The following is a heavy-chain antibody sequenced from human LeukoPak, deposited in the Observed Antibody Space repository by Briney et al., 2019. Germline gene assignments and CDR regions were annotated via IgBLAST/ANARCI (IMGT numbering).Heavy chain of an antibody. Sequence: ASVKVSCKASGYTFTSYDINWVRQATGQGLEWMGWMNPNSGNTGYAQKFQGRVTITRNTSISTAYMELSSLRSEDTAVYYCARDLGIDYGSVDNWGQGTLVTVSS. CDR1: GYTFTSYD. CDR2: MNPNSGNT. V-gene: IGHV1-8*03. CDR3: ARDLGIDYGSVDN. D-gene: IGHD3-10*01. J-gene: IGHJ4*02.